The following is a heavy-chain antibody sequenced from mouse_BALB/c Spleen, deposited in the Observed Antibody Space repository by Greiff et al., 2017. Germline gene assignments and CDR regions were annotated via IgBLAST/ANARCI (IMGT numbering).Heavy chain of an antibody. CDR3: ARDYDYYYAMDY. D-gene: IGHD2-4*01. Sequence: EVKLMESGGGLVKPGGSLKLSCAASGFTFSDYYMYWVRQTPEKRLEWVATISDGGSYTYYPDSVKGRFTISRDNAKNNLYLQMSSLKSEDTAMYYCARDYDYYYAMDYWGQGTSVTVSS. CDR1: GFTFSDYY. CDR2: ISDGGSYT. V-gene: IGHV5-4*02. J-gene: IGHJ4*01.